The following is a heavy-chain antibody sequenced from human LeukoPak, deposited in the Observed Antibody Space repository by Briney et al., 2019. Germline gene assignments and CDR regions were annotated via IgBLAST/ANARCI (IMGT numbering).Heavy chain of an antibody. D-gene: IGHD6-13*01. CDR3: ARVPDAYSSSWYDY. V-gene: IGHV3-21*01. CDR2: ISSSSSYI. J-gene: IGHJ4*02. CDR1: GFTFSSYS. Sequence: KPGGSLRLSCAASGFTFSSYSMNWVRQAPGKGLDWVSSISSSSSYIYQADSVKGRFTISRDNAKNSLYLQMNSLRAEDTAVYYCARVPDAYSSSWYDYWGQGTLVTVSS.